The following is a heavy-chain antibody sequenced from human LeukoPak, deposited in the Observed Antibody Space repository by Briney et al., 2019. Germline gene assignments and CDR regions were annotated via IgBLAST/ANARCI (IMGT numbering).Heavy chain of an antibody. Sequence: SETLSLTCTVSGYSIGSISSTYYWGWVRQSPGKGLEWIGSIYHSGSTYYNPSLQSRVTISIDTSKNQFSLKLSSVTAADTAVYYCASGVVRGSPSFGGEAFDIWGQGTMVTVSS. J-gene: IGHJ3*02. D-gene: IGHD3-10*01. V-gene: IGHV4-38-2*02. CDR3: ASGVVRGSPSFGGEAFDI. CDR1: GYSIGSISSTYY. CDR2: IYHSGST.